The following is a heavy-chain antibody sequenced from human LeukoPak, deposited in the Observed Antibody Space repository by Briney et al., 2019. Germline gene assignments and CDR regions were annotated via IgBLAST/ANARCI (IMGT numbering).Heavy chain of an antibody. V-gene: IGHV3-30*09. D-gene: IGHD4-17*01. CDR3: AKDQSAGTVNPFFDS. Sequence: GGSLRLSCAASGFAFSTYAMHWVRQAPGKGLEWVAIISYDANDKYYGDSVKGRFAISRDNSRNTLYLQMNSLRPEDAGVYYCAKDQSAGTVNPFFDSWGQGALVSVSS. CDR2: ISYDANDK. CDR1: GFAFSTYA. J-gene: IGHJ4*02.